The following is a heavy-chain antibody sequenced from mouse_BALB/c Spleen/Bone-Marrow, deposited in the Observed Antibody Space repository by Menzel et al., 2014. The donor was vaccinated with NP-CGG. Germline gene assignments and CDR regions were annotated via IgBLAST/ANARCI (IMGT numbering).Heavy chain of an antibody. V-gene: IGHV5-12-1*01. CDR1: GFAFSSYD. CDR2: ISSGGGST. CDR3: ARHRYYFDY. Sequence: EVKVVESGGGLVKPGGSLELTCAASGFAFSSYDMSWVRQTPEKRLEWVAYISSGGGSTYYPDTVKGRFTISRDNAKNTLYLQMSSLKSEDAAMYYCARHRYYFDYWGQGTTLTVSS. J-gene: IGHJ2*01.